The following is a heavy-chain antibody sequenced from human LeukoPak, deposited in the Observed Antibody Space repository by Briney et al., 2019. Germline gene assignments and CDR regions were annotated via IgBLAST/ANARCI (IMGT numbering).Heavy chain of an antibody. CDR2: IYHSGST. CDR3: ARVLAGASDI. J-gene: IGHJ3*02. CDR1: GYSISSGYY. Sequence: PSETLSLTCTVSGYSISSGYYWGWIRQPPGKGLEWIGSIYHSGSTYYNPSLKSRVTISVDTSKNQFSLKPSSVTAADTAVYYCARVLAGASDIWGQGTMVTVSS. V-gene: IGHV4-38-2*02. D-gene: IGHD3-10*01.